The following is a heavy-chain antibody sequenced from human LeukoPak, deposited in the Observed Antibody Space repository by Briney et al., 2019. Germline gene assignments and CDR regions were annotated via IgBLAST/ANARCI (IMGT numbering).Heavy chain of an antibody. D-gene: IGHD3-22*01. CDR1: GFTFSNYA. CDR2: ISYDGTIK. J-gene: IGHJ4*02. V-gene: IGHV3-30*04. Sequence: PGGSLRLSCAASGFTFSNYAIHWVRQAPGKGLQWVALISYDGTIKYYADSVKGRFTISRDNSKNTLYLQMNSLRPEDTAVYYCARRNHYESKEIDYWGQGTLVTVSS. CDR3: ARRNHYESKEIDY.